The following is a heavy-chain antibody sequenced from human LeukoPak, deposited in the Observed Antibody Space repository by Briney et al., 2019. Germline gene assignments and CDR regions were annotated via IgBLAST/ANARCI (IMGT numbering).Heavy chain of an antibody. D-gene: IGHD6-19*01. V-gene: IGHV1-46*03. Sequence: ASVKVSXKASGYTFTSYYMHWVRQAPGQGLEWMGMINPSGGSTSYAQKFQGRVTMTRDTSTSTVYMELSSLRSEDTAVYYCAREGSGWPFDYWGQGTLATVSS. J-gene: IGHJ4*02. CDR1: GYTFTSYY. CDR2: INPSGGST. CDR3: AREGSGWPFDY.